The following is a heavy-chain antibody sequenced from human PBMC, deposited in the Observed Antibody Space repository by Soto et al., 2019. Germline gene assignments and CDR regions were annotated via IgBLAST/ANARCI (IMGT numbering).Heavy chain of an antibody. CDR2: IRSKANSYAT. CDR1: GFTFSGSA. Sequence: GGSLRLSCAASGFTFSGSAMHWVRQASGKGLEWVGRIRSKANSYATAYAASVKGRFTISRDDSKNTAYLQMNSLKTEDTAVYYCTSSYYYDSSGNYRYDYWGQGTLVTVSS. J-gene: IGHJ4*02. CDR3: TSSYYYDSSGNYRYDY. D-gene: IGHD3-22*01. V-gene: IGHV3-73*01.